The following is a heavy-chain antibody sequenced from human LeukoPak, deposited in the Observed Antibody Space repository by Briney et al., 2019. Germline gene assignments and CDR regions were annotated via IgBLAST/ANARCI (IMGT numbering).Heavy chain of an antibody. CDR3: ARGPGAYSRDAFDI. J-gene: IGHJ3*02. Sequence: PSETLSLTCTVSGGSISSGGYYWSWIRQHPGKGLEWIGDIYYSGSTYYNPSLKSRVTISVDTSKNQFSLKLSSVTAADTALYYCARGPGAYSRDAFDIWGQGTMVTVSS. V-gene: IGHV4-31*03. D-gene: IGHD6-13*01. CDR1: GGSISSGGYY. CDR2: IYYSGST.